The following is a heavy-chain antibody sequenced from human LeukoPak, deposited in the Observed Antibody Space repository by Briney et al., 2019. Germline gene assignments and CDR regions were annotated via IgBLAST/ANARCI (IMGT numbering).Heavy chain of an antibody. V-gene: IGHV3-53*01. CDR2: TFQGGGEI. D-gene: IGHD5-18*01. CDR3: ATYRQVMLPFEA. CDR1: GFTVSSNY. Sequence: GGSLRLSCAVSGFTVSSNYMSWVRQAPGKGLEWVSSTFQGGGEIHYADSVRGRFTISRDNSRSTLFLQMNSLRGEDTAIYYCATYRQVMLPFEAWGQGTLVTVSS. J-gene: IGHJ5*02.